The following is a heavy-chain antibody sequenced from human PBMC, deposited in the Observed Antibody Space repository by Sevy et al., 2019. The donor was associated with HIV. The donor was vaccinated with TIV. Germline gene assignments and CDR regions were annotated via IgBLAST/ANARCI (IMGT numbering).Heavy chain of an antibody. CDR2: ITRNSYEAYGGTT. CDR1: GFTFDDYA. V-gene: IGHV3-49*03. J-gene: IGHJ4*02. D-gene: IGHD5-12*01. CDR3: TRGLATADTPGYYFDY. Sequence: GGSLRLSCTTSGFTFDDYAMNWFRQPPGKGLEWVAFITRNSYEAYGGTTDYAASVKGRFIISRDDSKSIAYLQMNSLKTEDTAVYYCTRGLATADTPGYYFDYWGQGILVTVSS.